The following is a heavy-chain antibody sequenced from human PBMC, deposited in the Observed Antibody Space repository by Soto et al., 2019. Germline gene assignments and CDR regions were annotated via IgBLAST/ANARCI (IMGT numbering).Heavy chain of an antibody. CDR3: AKGRGGYDYHNWEYYYYGMDV. V-gene: IGHV3-23*01. CDR2: IRGSGGST. J-gene: IGHJ6*02. Sequence: GGSLRLSCAASVFTFSSYAMSGVRRAPGTGLEWVSAIRGSGGSTYYADSVRGRFTISRDNSKNTLYLQMNSLRAEDTAVYYCAKGRGGYDYHNWEYYYYGMDVWGQGTTVTVSS. CDR1: VFTFSSYA. D-gene: IGHD5-12*01.